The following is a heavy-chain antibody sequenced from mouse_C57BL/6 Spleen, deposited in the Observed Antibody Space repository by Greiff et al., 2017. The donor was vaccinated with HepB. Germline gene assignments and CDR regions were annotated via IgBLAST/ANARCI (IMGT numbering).Heavy chain of an antibody. CDR3: ARDMAPFAY. V-gene: IGHV3-6*01. Sequence: EVKLVESGPGLVKPSQSLSLTCSVTGYSITSGYYWNWIRQFPGNKLEWMGYISYDGSNNYNPSLKNRISITRDTSKNQFFLKLNSVTTEDTATYYCARDMAPFAYWGQGTLVTVSA. D-gene: IGHD1-1*02. CDR2: ISYDGSN. CDR1: GYSITSGYY. J-gene: IGHJ3*01.